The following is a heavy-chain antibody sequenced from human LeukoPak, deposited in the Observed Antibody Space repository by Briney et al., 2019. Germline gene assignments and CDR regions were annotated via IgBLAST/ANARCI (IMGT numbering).Heavy chain of an antibody. J-gene: IGHJ6*04. Sequence: GGTPRLSCAASGFTFSSYEMNWVRQAPGEGLEWVSYISSSGSTIYYADSVKGRFTISRDNAKNSLYLQMNSLRAADTAVYYCAELGITMIGGVWGKGTTVTISS. D-gene: IGHD3-10*02. CDR1: GFTFSSYE. CDR3: AELGITMIGGV. CDR2: ISSSGSTI. V-gene: IGHV3-48*03.